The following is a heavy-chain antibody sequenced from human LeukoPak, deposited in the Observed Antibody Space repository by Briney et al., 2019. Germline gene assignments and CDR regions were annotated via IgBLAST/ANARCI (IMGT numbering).Heavy chain of an antibody. CDR2: IKQDGSEK. D-gene: IGHD6-13*01. Sequence: GGSLRLSCAASGFFFSSYWMSWVRQAPGKGLEWVANIKQDGSEKYYVDSVKGRFTSSRDNAKNSLYLQMNSLRAEDTAVYYCARDLGAAAGTGADWFDPWGQGTLVTVSS. V-gene: IGHV3-7*01. J-gene: IGHJ5*02. CDR1: GFFFSSYW. CDR3: ARDLGAAAGTGADWFDP.